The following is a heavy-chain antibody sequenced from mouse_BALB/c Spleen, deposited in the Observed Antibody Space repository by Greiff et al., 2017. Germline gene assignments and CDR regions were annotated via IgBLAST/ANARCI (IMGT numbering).Heavy chain of an antibody. CDR2: ISDGGSYT. D-gene: IGHD2-14*01. CDR1: GFTFSDYY. V-gene: IGHV5-4*02. CDR3: ARDRSQYEEGDYYAMDY. J-gene: IGHJ4*01. Sequence: EVQRVESGGGLVKPGGSLKLSCAASGFTFSDYYMYWVRQTPEKRLEWVATISDGGSYTYYPDSVKGRFTISRDNTKNNLYLQMSSLKSEDTAMYYCARDRSQYEEGDYYAMDYWGQGTSVTVSS.